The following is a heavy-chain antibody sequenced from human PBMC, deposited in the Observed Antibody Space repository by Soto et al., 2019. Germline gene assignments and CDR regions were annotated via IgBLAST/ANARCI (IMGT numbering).Heavy chain of an antibody. CDR1: GYTFTSYG. Sequence: ASVKVSCTASGYTFTSYGISWVRQAPGQGLEWMGWISAYNGNTNYAQKLQGRVTMTTDTSTSTAYMELRSLRSDDTAVYYCAFLWFGESLNWFDPWGQGTLVTVSS. D-gene: IGHD3-10*01. J-gene: IGHJ5*02. V-gene: IGHV1-18*01. CDR3: AFLWFGESLNWFDP. CDR2: ISAYNGNT.